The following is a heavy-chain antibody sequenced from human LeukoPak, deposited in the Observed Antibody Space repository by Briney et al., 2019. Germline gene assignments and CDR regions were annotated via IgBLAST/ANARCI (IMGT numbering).Heavy chain of an antibody. D-gene: IGHD4-17*01. Sequence: SGTLSLTCAVSGDSISSSNWWSWVRPPPGKGLEWIGEIYHSEITNYNPSLKSRVTISVDKSKNQFSLKVNSVTAADTAVYYCARNGDRHIDHWGQGTLVTVSS. J-gene: IGHJ4*02. CDR1: GDSISSSNW. CDR2: IYHSEIT. CDR3: ARNGDRHIDH. V-gene: IGHV4-4*02.